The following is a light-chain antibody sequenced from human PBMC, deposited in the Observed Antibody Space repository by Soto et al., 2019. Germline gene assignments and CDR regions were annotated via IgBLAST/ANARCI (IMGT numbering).Light chain of an antibody. Sequence: EVVLTQSPDTLSLPPGERATLSCRASQSISSYLAWYQQKPGQAPRLLIYDASSRATGIPARFSGSGSGTAFTLTISSLEPEDFAVYYWQQLTDWPPQWTFGQWTKGEIK. J-gene: IGKJ1*01. V-gene: IGKV3-11*01. CDR2: DAS. CDR1: QSISSY. CDR3: QQLTDWPPQWT.